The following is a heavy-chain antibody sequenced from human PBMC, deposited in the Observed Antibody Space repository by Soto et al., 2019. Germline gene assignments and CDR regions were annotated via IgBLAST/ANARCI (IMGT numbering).Heavy chain of an antibody. CDR3: AREARMGGSYFYWFDP. Sequence: VAVIWYDGSNKYYADSVKGRFTISRDNSKNTLYLQMNSLRAEDTAVYYCAREARMGGSYFYWFDPWGQGTLVTVSS. CDR2: IWYDGSNK. V-gene: IGHV3-33*01. D-gene: IGHD1-26*01. J-gene: IGHJ5*02.